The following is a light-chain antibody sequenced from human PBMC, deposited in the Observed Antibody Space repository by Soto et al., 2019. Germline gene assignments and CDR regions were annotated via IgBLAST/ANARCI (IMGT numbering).Light chain of an antibody. V-gene: IGLV2-14*01. J-gene: IGLJ2*01. CDR3: VSHAGSSVV. CDR2: EVS. Sequence: QSALTQPASVSGSPGQSITISCTGTSSDVGAYKYVSWCQQYPGKAPKLIIYEVSNRPSGVSNRFSGSKSGNTASLTISGRQAEDEADYYCVSHAGSSVVFGGGTKVTVL. CDR1: SSDVGAYKY.